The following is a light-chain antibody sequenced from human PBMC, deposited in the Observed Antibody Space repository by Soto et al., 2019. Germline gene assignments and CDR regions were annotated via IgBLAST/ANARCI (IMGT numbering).Light chain of an antibody. V-gene: IGLV2-11*01. J-gene: IGLJ1*01. CDR2: DVS. CDR3: CSYAGSYPSPDV. CDR1: SSDVGGYNY. Sequence: QSALTQPRSVSGSPGQSVTISCTGTSSDVGGYNYVSWYQQHPGKAPKLMIYDVSKRPSGVPDRFSGSKSGNTASLTISGLQAEDEADYYCCSYAGSYPSPDVFGTGTKLTVL.